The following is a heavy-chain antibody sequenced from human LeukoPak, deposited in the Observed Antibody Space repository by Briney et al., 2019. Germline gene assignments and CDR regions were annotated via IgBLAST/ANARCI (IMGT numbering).Heavy chain of an antibody. J-gene: IGHJ4*02. Sequence: PGGSLRLSCAASGFTFSSYSMNWVGQAPGKGREGGASISSSSSYIYYAASVKGRFTISRDNAKNSLYLQMNSLRAEDTAVYYCAREAAAGVWGQGTLVTVSS. CDR1: GFTFSSYS. CDR2: ISSSSSYI. D-gene: IGHD6-13*01. V-gene: IGHV3-21*01. CDR3: AREAAAGV.